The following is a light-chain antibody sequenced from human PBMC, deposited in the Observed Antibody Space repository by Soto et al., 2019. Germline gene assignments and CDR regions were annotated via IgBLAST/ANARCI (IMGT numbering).Light chain of an antibody. CDR2: EGS. CDR3: CSYAGSSTYV. V-gene: IGLV2-23*01. CDR1: SSDVGSYNL. J-gene: IGLJ1*01. Sequence: QSVLTQPASVSGSPGQSITISCTGTSSDVGSYNLVSWYQQHPGKAPKLMIYEGSKRPSGVSNRFSGSKSGNTASLTISGLQAEDEADYYCCSYAGSSTYVFGTVTEVTV.